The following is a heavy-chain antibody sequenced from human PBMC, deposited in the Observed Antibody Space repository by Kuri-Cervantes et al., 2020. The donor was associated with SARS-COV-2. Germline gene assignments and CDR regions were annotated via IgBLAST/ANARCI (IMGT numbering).Heavy chain of an antibody. Sequence: LSLTCAASGLTFSSYAMSWVRQAPGKGLEWVSAISGSGGSTYYADSVKGRFTISRDNSKNTLYLQMNSLRSEDTAVYYCAREPGIVATINYYYYGMDVWGQGTTVTVSS. V-gene: IGHV3-23*01. CDR1: GLTFSSYA. J-gene: IGHJ6*02. CDR2: ISGSGGST. D-gene: IGHD5-12*01. CDR3: AREPGIVATINYYYYGMDV.